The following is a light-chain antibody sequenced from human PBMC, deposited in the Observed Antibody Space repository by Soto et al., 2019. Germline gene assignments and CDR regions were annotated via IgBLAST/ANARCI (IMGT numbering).Light chain of an antibody. CDR1: QCISSA. Sequence: AIQLTHSPSSLSASIGDRVTITCLASQCISSALAWYQQKPGKAPSLLIYGASTLESGVPSSFSGSGSGTDFTLTISSRQPEDFATYYCQHFNGYPRTFGQGTRLEIK. CDR3: QHFNGYPRT. CDR2: GAS. V-gene: IGKV1-13*02. J-gene: IGKJ5*01.